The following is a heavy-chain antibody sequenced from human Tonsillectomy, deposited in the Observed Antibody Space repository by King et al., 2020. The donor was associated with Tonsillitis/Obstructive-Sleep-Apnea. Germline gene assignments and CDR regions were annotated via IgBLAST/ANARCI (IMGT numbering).Heavy chain of an antibody. CDR1: GFSLSTSGVG. Sequence: TLKESGPTLVKPTQTLTLTCTFSGFSLSTSGVGVGWIRQPPGKALEWLALIYWDDDKPYSPSLKRRLTITKENSKNQVVLTMTNMDPVDPATYYFAHLTSCAYTYYFVYWGQGTLVTVSS. J-gene: IGHJ4*02. V-gene: IGHV2-5*02. CDR3: AHLTSCAYTYYFVY. CDR2: IYWDDDK. D-gene: IGHD1-14*01.